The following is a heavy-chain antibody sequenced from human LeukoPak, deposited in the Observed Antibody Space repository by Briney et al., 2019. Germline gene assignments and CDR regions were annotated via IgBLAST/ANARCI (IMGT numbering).Heavy chain of an antibody. V-gene: IGHV4-59*12. CDR1: GGSISSYY. J-gene: IGHJ4*02. CDR2: IYYSGST. D-gene: IGHD2-2*01. Sequence: SETLSHTCTVSGGSISSYYWSWIRQPPGKGLEWIGYIYYSGSTNYNPSLKSRVTISVDTSKNQFSLKLSSVTVADTAVYYCASTQGICSSTSCYEDYFDYWGQGTLVTVSS. CDR3: ASTQGICSSTSCYEDYFDY.